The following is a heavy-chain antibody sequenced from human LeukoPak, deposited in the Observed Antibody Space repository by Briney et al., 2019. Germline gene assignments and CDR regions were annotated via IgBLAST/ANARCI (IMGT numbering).Heavy chain of an antibody. CDR2: ISTAGDP. D-gene: IGHD2-2*01. CDR1: GFTFSSYD. CDR3: AGQARPGSAEGAFDI. Sequence: PGGSLRLSCTATGFTFSSYDMHWLRQDKGKGLEWVSAISTAGDPYYLGSVKGRFTISRENAKNSFYLQMNSLRAGDTAVYYCAGQARPGSAEGAFDIWGQGTMVTVSS. J-gene: IGHJ3*02. V-gene: IGHV3-13*05.